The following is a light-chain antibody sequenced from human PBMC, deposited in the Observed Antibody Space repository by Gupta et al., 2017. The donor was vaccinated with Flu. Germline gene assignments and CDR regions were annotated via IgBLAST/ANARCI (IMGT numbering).Light chain of an antibody. CDR3: GSWDSSRSRGV. Sequence: SVFTPPPSVSPAPGQKVAISCTGSSSNIGNNFVSWYQQFPGTAPHLLIYKNNKRPSGAPGRFSGSTACTSATPGTPGLPTGDEADYDGGSWDSSRSRGVFGGGTTVTVL. J-gene: IGLJ3*02. V-gene: IGLV1-51*02. CDR1: SSNIGNNF. CDR2: KNN.